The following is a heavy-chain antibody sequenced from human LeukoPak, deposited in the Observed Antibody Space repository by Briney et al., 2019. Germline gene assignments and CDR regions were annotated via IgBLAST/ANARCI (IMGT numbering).Heavy chain of an antibody. J-gene: IGHJ4*02. CDR2: ISYDGSNE. D-gene: IGHD3-10*01. CDR1: GFTFSSYG. V-gene: IGHV3-30*18. Sequence: GGSLRLSCAASGFTFSSYGMHWVRQAPGKGLEWVAVISYDGSNEYYADSVKGRFTISRDNSKNTLYLQMNSLRAEDTAVYYCAKHGSGSYYWGQGTLVTVSS. CDR3: AKHGSGSYY.